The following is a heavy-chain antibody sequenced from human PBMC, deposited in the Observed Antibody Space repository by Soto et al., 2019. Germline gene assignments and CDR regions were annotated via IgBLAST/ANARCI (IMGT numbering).Heavy chain of an antibody. CDR1: GYTFTGDY. V-gene: IGHV1-8*02. CDR3: ARYRTKVPVAFDV. D-gene: IGHD3-16*02. J-gene: IGHJ3*01. Sequence: ASVKVSCKASGYTFTGDYMDWVRQALGQGLEFMGWMNPSGRNTGYTQKFQGRATFTWNTPTNTAYMDLSGLRSEDTAVYYCARYRTKVPVAFDVWGQGTMVTVSS. CDR2: MNPSGRNT.